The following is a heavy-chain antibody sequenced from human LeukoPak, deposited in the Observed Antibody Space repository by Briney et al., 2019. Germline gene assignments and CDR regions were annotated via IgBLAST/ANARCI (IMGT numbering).Heavy chain of an antibody. CDR1: GGTFSSYA. CDR3: ARGLRGYSYGYWFDP. D-gene: IGHD5-18*01. V-gene: IGHV1-69*05. CDR2: IIPIFGTA. Sequence: GASVKVSCKASGGTFSSYAISWVRQAPGQGLEWMGRIIPIFGTANYAQKFQGRVTITTDESTSTAYMELSSLRSEDTAVYYCARGLRGYSYGYWFDPWGQGTLVTVSS. J-gene: IGHJ5*02.